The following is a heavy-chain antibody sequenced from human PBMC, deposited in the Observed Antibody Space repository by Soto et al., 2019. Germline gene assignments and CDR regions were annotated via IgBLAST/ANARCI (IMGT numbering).Heavy chain of an antibody. CDR3: ARDVSPGSSSLYLDAFDI. Sequence: EVQLEESGGDLVQPGGSLRLSCAASGFTLSAYWMTWVRQAPGKGLEWVANINRDGSKKSYLDSVRGRFTIPRDTVGNSLYLQMDSLRADDTALYYCARDVSPGSSSLYLDAFDIWGQGTRVTVSS. D-gene: IGHD6-13*01. CDR1: GFTLSAYW. J-gene: IGHJ3*02. CDR2: INRDGSKK. V-gene: IGHV3-7*05.